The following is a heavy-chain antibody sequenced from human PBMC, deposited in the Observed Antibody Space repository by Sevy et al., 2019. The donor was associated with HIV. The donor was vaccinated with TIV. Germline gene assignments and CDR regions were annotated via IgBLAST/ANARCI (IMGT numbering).Heavy chain of an antibody. Sequence: SETLSLTCTVSGYSISSGYYWGWIRQPPGKGLEWIGSIYHSGSTYYNPSLKSRVTISVDTSKNQFSLKLSSVTAADTVVYYCAREAPREPLDYWGQGTLVTVSS. V-gene: IGHV4-38-2*02. CDR2: IYHSGST. CDR1: GYSISSGYY. J-gene: IGHJ4*02. CDR3: AREAPREPLDY.